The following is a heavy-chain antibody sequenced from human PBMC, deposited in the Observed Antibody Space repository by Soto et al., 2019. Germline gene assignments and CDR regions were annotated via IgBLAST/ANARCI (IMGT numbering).Heavy chain of an antibody. CDR2: ISGGSSYT. CDR3: AKTIVAASGYYFDH. Sequence: QVQLVESGGGLVKPGGSLRLACAASGFSFGESYMSWVRQAPGKGLEWLSYISGGSSYTNYADSVKGRFTISRDNAKRSLYLEMNSLRADDTAVYYCAKTIVAASGYYFDHWGQGNLVTVSS. J-gene: IGHJ4*02. CDR1: GFSFGESY. D-gene: IGHD2-21*01. V-gene: IGHV3-11*06.